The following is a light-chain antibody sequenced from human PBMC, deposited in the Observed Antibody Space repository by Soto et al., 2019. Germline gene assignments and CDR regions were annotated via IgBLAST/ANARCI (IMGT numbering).Light chain of an antibody. Sequence: QSVLTQPPSVSGAPGQRVTISCTGSSSNIGAGYDVHWYQQLPATAPKLLIYGNSNRPSGVPDRFSGSKSGTSASLAITGLQAEDEADYYCQSYDSSLSVFYVFGTGTNVTVL. CDR1: SSNIGAGYD. J-gene: IGLJ1*01. CDR2: GNS. V-gene: IGLV1-40*01. CDR3: QSYDSSLSVFYV.